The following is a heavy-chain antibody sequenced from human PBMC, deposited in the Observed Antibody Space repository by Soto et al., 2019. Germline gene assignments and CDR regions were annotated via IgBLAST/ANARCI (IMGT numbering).Heavy chain of an antibody. Sequence: GSLRLSCAASGFTFSDYYMSWIRQAPGKGLEWVSYISSSSSYTNYADSVKGRFTISRDNAKNSLYLQMNSLRAEDTAVYYCARDYSNSRSWYLHYGMDVWGQGTTVTVSS. CDR1: GFTFSDYY. CDR2: ISSSSSYT. D-gene: IGHD6-13*01. J-gene: IGHJ6*02. V-gene: IGHV3-11*06. CDR3: ARDYSNSRSWYLHYGMDV.